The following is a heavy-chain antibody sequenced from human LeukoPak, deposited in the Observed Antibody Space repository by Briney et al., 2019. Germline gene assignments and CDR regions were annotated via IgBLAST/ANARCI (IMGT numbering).Heavy chain of an antibody. V-gene: IGHV4-34*01. Sequence: SETLSLTCAVYGGSFSGYYWSWIRKPPGKGLEWIGEINHSGSTNYNPSLKSRVTISVDTSKNQFALKLGSVPAADTAVYYCARRVYCSGGSCYPRFVRQSQPGFDSWGQGTLVTVSS. J-gene: IGHJ5*01. CDR2: INHSGST. CDR1: GGSFSGYY. CDR3: ARRVYCSGGSCYPRFVRQSQPGFDS. D-gene: IGHD2-15*01.